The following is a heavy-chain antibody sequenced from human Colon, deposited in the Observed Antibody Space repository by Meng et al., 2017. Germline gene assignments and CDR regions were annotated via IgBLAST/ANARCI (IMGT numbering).Heavy chain of an antibody. D-gene: IGHD6-19*01. CDR3: ARHGGWHFDY. Sequence: VELQESGPGLGEPSGTLSLTCAVSGGSISSSNYWSWVRQPPGKGLEWIGQIYLSGSPSYNPSLESRVTISVDKSKNQLSLRLTSVTAADTAIYYCARHGGWHFDYWGQGTLVTVSS. V-gene: IGHV4-4*02. J-gene: IGHJ4*02. CDR2: IYLSGSP. CDR1: GGSISSSNY.